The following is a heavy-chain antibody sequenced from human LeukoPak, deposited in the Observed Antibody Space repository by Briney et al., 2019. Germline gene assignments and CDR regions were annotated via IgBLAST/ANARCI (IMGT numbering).Heavy chain of an antibody. Sequence: SSETLSLTCAVYGGSFSGYYWSWIRQPPGKGLEWIGEINHSGSTNYNPSLKSRVTISVDTSKNQFSLKLSSVTAADTAVYYCATRGGSRDGYNWFDPWGQGTLVTVSS. D-gene: IGHD5-24*01. CDR3: ATRGGSRDGYNWFDP. J-gene: IGHJ5*02. V-gene: IGHV4-34*01. CDR2: INHSGST. CDR1: GGSFSGYY.